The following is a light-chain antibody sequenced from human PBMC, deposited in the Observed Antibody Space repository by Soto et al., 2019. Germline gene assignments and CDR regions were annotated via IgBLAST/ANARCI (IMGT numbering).Light chain of an antibody. V-gene: IGKV1-33*01. CDR2: GAS. CDR3: QQYDSVPRT. CDR1: QDIKTF. Sequence: DIQMTQSPSSLSVSVGDRVTITRQANQDIKTFLHWYQQEPGKAPKVLIYGASYLEPGVPSRSSGTGSGTDFTFTISSLQPEDIATYYCQQYDSVPRTFGGGTKVDIK. J-gene: IGKJ4*01.